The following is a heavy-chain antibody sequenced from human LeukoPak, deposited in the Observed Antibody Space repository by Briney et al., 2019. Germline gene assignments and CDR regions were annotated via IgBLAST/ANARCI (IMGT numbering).Heavy chain of an antibody. CDR2: IYYSGST. D-gene: IGHD3-10*01. Sequence: PSETLSLTCTVSGGSISSSSYYWGWIRQPPGKGLEWIGSIYYSGSTYYNPSLKSRVTISVDTSKNQFSLKLSSVTAADTAVYYCARAPSGGSAFDYWGQGTLVTVSS. CDR1: GGSISSSSYY. CDR3: ARAPSGGSAFDY. J-gene: IGHJ4*02. V-gene: IGHV4-39*07.